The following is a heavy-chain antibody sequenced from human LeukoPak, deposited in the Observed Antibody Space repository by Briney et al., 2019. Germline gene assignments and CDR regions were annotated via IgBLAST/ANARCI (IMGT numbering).Heavy chain of an antibody. J-gene: IGHJ4*02. CDR3: ARLRNIAMIKDWSSFHFDY. D-gene: IGHD5-18*01. Sequence: SETLSLTCTVSGGSISSSSYYWGWIRQSPGKGLEWIGRIYYSGSTYYNPSLKSRVTISVDTSKNQFSLKLSSVTAADTAVYYCARLRNIAMIKDWSSFHFDYWGQGTLVTVSS. V-gene: IGHV4-39*01. CDR1: GGSISSSSYY. CDR2: IYYSGST.